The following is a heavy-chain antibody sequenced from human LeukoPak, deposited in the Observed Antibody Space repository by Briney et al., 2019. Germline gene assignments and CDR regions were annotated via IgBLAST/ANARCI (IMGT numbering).Heavy chain of an antibody. V-gene: IGHV4-61*02. CDR1: GGSISSGSYY. J-gene: IGHJ6*03. Sequence: SETLSLTCTVSGGSISSGSYYWSWIRQPAGKGLEWIGRIYTSGSTNYNPSLKSRVTISVDTSKNQFSLKLSSVTAADTAVYYCARVPRSNYDFYYYYYMDVWGKGTTVTVSS. D-gene: IGHD1-7*01. CDR2: IYTSGST. CDR3: ARVPRSNYDFYYYYYMDV.